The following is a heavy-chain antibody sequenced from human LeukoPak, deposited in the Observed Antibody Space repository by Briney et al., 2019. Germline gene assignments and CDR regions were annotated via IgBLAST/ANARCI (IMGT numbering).Heavy chain of an antibody. J-gene: IGHJ4*02. Sequence: GGSLRLSCVASGFTFDDYAMHWVRQAPGKGLEWVSGISWKSDSVDYADSVKGRFTISRDNAKNSLYLQMNSLRADDTALYYCAKDWSYGGNSWKYFGSWGRGVLVTVSS. CDR1: GFTFDDYA. CDR3: AKDWSYGGNSWKYFGS. V-gene: IGHV3-9*01. CDR2: ISWKSDSV. D-gene: IGHD4-23*01.